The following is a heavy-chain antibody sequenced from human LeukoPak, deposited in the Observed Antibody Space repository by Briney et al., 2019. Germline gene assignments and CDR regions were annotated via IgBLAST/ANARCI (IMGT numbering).Heavy chain of an antibody. J-gene: IGHJ4*02. Sequence: ASVKVSCKASGYTFTSYYMHGVRQAPGQGLEGMGIINPSGGSTSYAQKFQGRVTMTRDTSPSTVYMELSSLRSEDTAVYYCARAVRAAAGRGYFDYWGQGTLVTVSS. D-gene: IGHD6-13*01. CDR2: INPSGGST. CDR1: GYTFTSYY. CDR3: ARAVRAAAGRGYFDY. V-gene: IGHV1-46*01.